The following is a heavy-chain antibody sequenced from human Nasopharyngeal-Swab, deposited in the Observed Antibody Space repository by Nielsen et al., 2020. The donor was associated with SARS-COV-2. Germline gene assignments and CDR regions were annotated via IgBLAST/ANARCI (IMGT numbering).Heavy chain of an antibody. CDR2: IYPGDSDT. J-gene: IGHJ6*02. V-gene: IGHV5-51*01. Sequence: KVSCKGSGYSFTSYWIGWVRQMPGKGLEWMGIIYPGDSDTRYSPSFQGQVTTSADKSISTAYLQWSSLKASDTAMYYCARIGEGVYYYYGMDVWGQGTTVTVSS. CDR3: ARIGEGVYYYYGMDV. D-gene: IGHD3-16*01. CDR1: GYSFTSYW.